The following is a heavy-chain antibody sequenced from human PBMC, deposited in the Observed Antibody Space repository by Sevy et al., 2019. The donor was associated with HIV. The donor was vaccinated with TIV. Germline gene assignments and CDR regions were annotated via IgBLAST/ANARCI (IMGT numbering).Heavy chain of an antibody. Sequence: GGSLRLSCAASGFTFSDYYMSWIRQAPGKGLEWVSYISSSGSTIYYADSVKGRFTISRDNAKNSLYLQMNSLRAEDTAVYYCAREWELSPNNWFDPWGQGTLVTVSS. J-gene: IGHJ5*02. V-gene: IGHV3-11*01. CDR3: AREWELSPNNWFDP. CDR1: GFTFSDYY. D-gene: IGHD1-26*01. CDR2: ISSSGSTI.